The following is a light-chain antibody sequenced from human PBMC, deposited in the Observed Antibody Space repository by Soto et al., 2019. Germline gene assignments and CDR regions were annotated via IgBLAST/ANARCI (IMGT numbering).Light chain of an antibody. CDR3: SSYTSSSTL. V-gene: IGLV2-14*01. CDR2: AVS. CDR1: SSDVGSYNY. Sequence: QSALTQPASVSGSPGQSITISCTGTSSDVGSYNYVSWYQQHPGKAPKLMMYAVSDRPSGISSRFSGSKSGNTASLTISGLQTEDEADYYCSSYTSSSTLFGTGTKLTVL. J-gene: IGLJ1*01.